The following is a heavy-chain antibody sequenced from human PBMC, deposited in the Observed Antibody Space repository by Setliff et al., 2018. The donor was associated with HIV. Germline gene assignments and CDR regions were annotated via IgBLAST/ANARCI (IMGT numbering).Heavy chain of an antibody. J-gene: IGHJ6*03. CDR3: ARERGPVGVVAAAYYYYMDV. CDR2: ISHSGST. CDR1: GGSFSGYY. D-gene: IGHD2-15*01. Sequence: SETLSLTCAVYGGSFSGYYWSWIRQPPGKGLEWIGEISHSGSTNYNPSLKSRVTISVDTSKNQFSLKLSSVTAADTAVYYCARERGPVGVVAAAYYYYMDVWGKGTTVTVSS. V-gene: IGHV4-34*01.